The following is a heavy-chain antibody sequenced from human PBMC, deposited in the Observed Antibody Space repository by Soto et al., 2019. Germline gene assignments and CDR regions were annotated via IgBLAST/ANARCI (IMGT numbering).Heavy chain of an antibody. CDR1: GYTLTELS. Sequence: ASVKVSCKVSGYTLTELSMHWVRQAPGKGLEWMGGFDPGDGETIYAQKFQGRVTMTEDTSTDTAYMELSSLRSEDTAVYYCATGGHYYDDAFDIWGQGTMVTVSS. CDR3: ATGGHYYDDAFDI. CDR2: FDPGDGET. J-gene: IGHJ3*02. D-gene: IGHD3-22*01. V-gene: IGHV1-24*01.